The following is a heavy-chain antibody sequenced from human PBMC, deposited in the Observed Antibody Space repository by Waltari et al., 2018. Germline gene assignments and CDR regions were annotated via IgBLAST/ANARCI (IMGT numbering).Heavy chain of an antibody. J-gene: IGHJ3*02. Sequence: QVQLVQSGAEVKKPGSSVKVSCKASGGTFSSYTISWVRQAPGQGLEWMGRIIPSLGIANYAQKFQGRVTITADKATSTAYMERSSLRSEDTAVYYCAREMATSDAFDIWGQGTMVTVSS. D-gene: IGHD5-12*01. CDR1: GGTFSSYT. CDR3: AREMATSDAFDI. CDR2: IIPSLGIA. V-gene: IGHV1-69*08.